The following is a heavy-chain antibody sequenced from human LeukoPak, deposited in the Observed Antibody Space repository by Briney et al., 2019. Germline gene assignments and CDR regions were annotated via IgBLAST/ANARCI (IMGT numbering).Heavy chain of an antibody. J-gene: IGHJ4*02. CDR3: TRQNYGSGSYCFDY. CDR2: IRSKANSYAT. V-gene: IGHV3-73*01. Sequence: GGSLRLSCAASGFTFSGSAMHWVRQASGQGLEWVGSIRSKANSYATAYAASVKGRFTISRDDSKNTAYLQMNSLKTEDAAVYYCTRQNYGSGSYCFDYWGQGTLVTVSS. CDR1: GFTFSGSA. D-gene: IGHD3-10*01.